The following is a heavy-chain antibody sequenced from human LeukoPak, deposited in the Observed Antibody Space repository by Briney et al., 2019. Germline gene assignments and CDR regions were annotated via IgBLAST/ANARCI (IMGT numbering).Heavy chain of an antibody. V-gene: IGHV3-33*01. CDR2: IWYDGSNK. J-gene: IGHJ6*02. Sequence: PGRSLRLSCAASGFTFSSYGMHWVRQAPGKGLEWVAVIWYDGSNKYYADSVKGRFTISRDNSKNTLYLQMNSLRAEDTAVYYCARDPSPYYFDWFYYYYYGMDVWGQGTTVTVSS. CDR3: ARDPSPYYFDWFYYYYYGMDV. CDR1: GFTFSSYG. D-gene: IGHD3-9*01.